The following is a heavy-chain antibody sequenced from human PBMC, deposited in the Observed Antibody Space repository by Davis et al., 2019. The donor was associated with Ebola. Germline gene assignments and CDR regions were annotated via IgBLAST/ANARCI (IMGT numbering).Heavy chain of an antibody. J-gene: IGHJ4*02. CDR3: VRGLTMIVPDS. V-gene: IGHV3-30-3*01. CDR1: GFTFSSYA. Sequence: PGGSLRLSCAASGFTFSSYAMHWVRQAPGKGLEWVALISYDGSNKYYADSVKGRFTISRDNSKNTLYLQMNSLRAEDTAVYYCVRGLTMIVPDSWGQGTLVTVSS. D-gene: IGHD3-22*01. CDR2: ISYDGSNK.